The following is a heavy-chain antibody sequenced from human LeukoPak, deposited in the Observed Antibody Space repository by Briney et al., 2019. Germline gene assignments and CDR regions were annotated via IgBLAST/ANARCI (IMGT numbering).Heavy chain of an antibody. CDR1: GGSISTYY. V-gene: IGHV4-59*01. J-gene: IGHJ4*02. Sequence: PSETLSLTCTVSGGSISTYYWSWIRQLPGKGLEWIGYFLYSGGTNFNPSLKSRVTMSVDTSKHQFSLKLSSVTAADTAVYYCARWDGSYLEGPLDYWGQGTLVTVSS. CDR3: ARWDGSYLEGPLDY. D-gene: IGHD1-26*01. CDR2: FLYSGGT.